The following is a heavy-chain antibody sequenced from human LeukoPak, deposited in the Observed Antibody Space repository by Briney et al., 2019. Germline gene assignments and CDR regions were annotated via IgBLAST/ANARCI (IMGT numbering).Heavy chain of an antibody. Sequence: GGSLRLSCVASGFTFTNYWMNWVRQTPGKGLEWVANIKPDGSEKYYVDSVKGRFTISRDNAKNSLYLQMDSLRAEDTAVYFCASRHCSGGGCYFAGADPFDYWGQGTLVTVSS. CDR2: IKPDGSEK. J-gene: IGHJ4*02. D-gene: IGHD2-15*01. CDR3: ASRHCSGGGCYFAGADPFDY. V-gene: IGHV3-7*03. CDR1: GFTFTNYW.